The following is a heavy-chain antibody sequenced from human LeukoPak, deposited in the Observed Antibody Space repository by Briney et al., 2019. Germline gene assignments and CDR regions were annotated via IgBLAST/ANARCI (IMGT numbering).Heavy chain of an antibody. Sequence: GASVEVSCNVSGYTLTELSMHWVRQAPGKGLEWMGGFDPEDGETIYAQKFQGRVTMTEDTSTDTAYMELSSLRSEDTAVYYCATLRGATYDAFDIWGQGTMVTVSS. V-gene: IGHV1-24*01. J-gene: IGHJ3*02. D-gene: IGHD1-26*01. CDR1: GYTLTELS. CDR2: FDPEDGET. CDR3: ATLRGATYDAFDI.